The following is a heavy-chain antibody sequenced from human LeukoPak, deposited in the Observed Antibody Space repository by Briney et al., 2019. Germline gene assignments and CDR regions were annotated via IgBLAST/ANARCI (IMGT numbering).Heavy chain of an antibody. J-gene: IGHJ1*01. CDR1: GGSISSYY. CDR2: IYYSGST. D-gene: IGHD6-19*01. Sequence: SETLSLTCTVSGGSISSYYWSWIRQPPGKGLEWIGYIYYSGSTNYNPSLKSRVTISVDTSKNQFSLKLSSVTAADTAVYYCARTTTVSKQWLVQAEYFQHWGQGTLVTV. CDR3: ARTTTVSKQWLVQAEYFQH. V-gene: IGHV4-59*01.